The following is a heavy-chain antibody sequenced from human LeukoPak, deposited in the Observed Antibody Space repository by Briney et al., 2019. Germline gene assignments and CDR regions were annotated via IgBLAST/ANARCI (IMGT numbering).Heavy chain of an antibody. CDR2: IRYDGSNK. CDR3: AKDLATVTPYFDY. CDR1: GFTFSSYG. V-gene: IGHV3-30*02. Sequence: GGSLRLSCAASGFTFSSYGMHWVRQAPSKGLEWVAFIRYDGSNKYYADSVKGRFTISRDNSKNTLYLQMNSLRAEDTAVYYCAKDLATVTPYFDYWGQGTLVTVSS. D-gene: IGHD4-11*01. J-gene: IGHJ4*02.